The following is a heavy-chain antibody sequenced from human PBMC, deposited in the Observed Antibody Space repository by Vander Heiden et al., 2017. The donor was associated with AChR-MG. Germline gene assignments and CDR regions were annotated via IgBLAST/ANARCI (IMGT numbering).Heavy chain of an antibody. CDR1: GFTFSSYS. Sequence: EVQLVESGGGLVKPGGSLRLSCAASGFTFSSYSMNWVRQAPGKGLEWVSSISSSSSYIYYADSVKGRFTISRDNAKNSLYLQMNSLRAEDTAVYYCARGYYDFWSGPPTQYWGQGTLVTVSS. CDR2: ISSSSSYI. J-gene: IGHJ4*02. D-gene: IGHD3-3*01. V-gene: IGHV3-21*01. CDR3: ARGYYDFWSGPPTQY.